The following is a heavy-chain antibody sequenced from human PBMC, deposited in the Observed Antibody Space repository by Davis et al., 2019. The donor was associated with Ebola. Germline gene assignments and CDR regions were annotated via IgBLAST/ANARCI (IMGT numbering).Heavy chain of an antibody. CDR1: GYSFTSYW. D-gene: IGHD3-10*01. V-gene: IGHV5-10-1*01. CDR3: ARRNIRGVINDDY. Sequence: KVSCKGSGYSFTSYWISWVRQMPGKGLEWMGRIDPSDSYTNYSPSFQGRVTISADKSISTAYLQWSSLKASDTAMYYCARRNIRGVINDDYWGQGTLVTVSS. CDR2: IDPSDSYT. J-gene: IGHJ4*02.